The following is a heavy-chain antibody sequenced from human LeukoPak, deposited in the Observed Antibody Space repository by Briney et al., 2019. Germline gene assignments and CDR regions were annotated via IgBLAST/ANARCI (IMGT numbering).Heavy chain of an antibody. CDR3: ARESDHDILTEDSAFDY. CDR2: INPSGGST. V-gene: IGHV1-46*01. CDR1: GYTFTSYY. Sequence: ASVKVSCTASGYTFTSYYMHWVRQAPGPGLEWMGIINPSGGSTSYAQKFQGRVTMTRDTSTGTVYTELSSLRSEDPAVYYCARESDHDILTEDSAFDYWGQGTLVTVSS. D-gene: IGHD3-9*01. J-gene: IGHJ4*02.